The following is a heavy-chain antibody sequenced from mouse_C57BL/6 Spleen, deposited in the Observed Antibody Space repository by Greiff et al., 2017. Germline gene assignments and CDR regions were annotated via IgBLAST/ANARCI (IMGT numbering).Heavy chain of an antibody. D-gene: IGHD2-5*01. CDR2: IYPRSGNT. Sequence: VQLQQSGAELARPGASVKLSCKASGYTFTSYGISWVKQRTGQGLEWIGEIYPRSGNTYYNEKFKGKATLTADKSSSTAYMELRSLTSEDSAVYFCARGGYSNRHFDYWGQGTTLTVSS. V-gene: IGHV1-81*01. CDR1: GYTFTSYG. J-gene: IGHJ2*01. CDR3: ARGGYSNRHFDY.